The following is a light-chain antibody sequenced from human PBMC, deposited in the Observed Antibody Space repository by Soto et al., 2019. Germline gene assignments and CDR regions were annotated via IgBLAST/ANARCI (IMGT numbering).Light chain of an antibody. CDR1: SSDVGGYNY. Sequence: QFALTQPASVSGSPGQSITISCTGTSSDVGGYNYVSWYQQHPGKAPKLMIYEVSNRPSGVSNRFSGSKSGNTASLTISGLQAEDEADYYCSSYTSSSTLWVFGTGTKLTVL. CDR2: EVS. V-gene: IGLV2-14*01. CDR3: SSYTSSSTLWV. J-gene: IGLJ1*01.